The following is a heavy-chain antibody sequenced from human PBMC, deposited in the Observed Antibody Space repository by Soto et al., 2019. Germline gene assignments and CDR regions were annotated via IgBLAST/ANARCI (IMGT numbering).Heavy chain of an antibody. CDR1: GGTFSNSA. V-gene: IGHV1-69*12. J-gene: IGHJ5*02. CDR3: ARDGDLRSAFWSVLLGGGWFDP. CDR2: IIPIFGST. Sequence: QVQLVQSGAEVRKPGSSVKVSCKASGGTFSNSAITWVRQAPGQGLEWVGGIIPIFGSTNYAQKFQGRVTITADESTSRVYMELGSPSSEDTAVYYFARDGDLRSAFWSVLLGGGWFDPWGQGTLVTVSS. D-gene: IGHD3-3*01.